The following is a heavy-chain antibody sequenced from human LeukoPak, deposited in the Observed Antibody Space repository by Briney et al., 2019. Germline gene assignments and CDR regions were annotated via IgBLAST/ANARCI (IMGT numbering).Heavy chain of an antibody. CDR1: GGSISSYY. Sequence: ETLSLTCTVSGGSISSYYWSWVRQAPGKGLEWVSVVYSGGSTYYADSVKGRFIISRDDSKNTLSLQMNSLRVEDTAIYYCAQDLAWGAFDYWGQGTLVTVSS. CDR2: VYSGGST. CDR3: AQDLAWGAFDY. D-gene: IGHD7-27*01. J-gene: IGHJ4*02. V-gene: IGHV3-53*01.